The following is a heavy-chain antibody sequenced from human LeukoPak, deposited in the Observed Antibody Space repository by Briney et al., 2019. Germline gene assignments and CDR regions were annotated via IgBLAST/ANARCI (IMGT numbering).Heavy chain of an antibody. CDR3: AKDRPTAIDY. J-gene: IGHJ4*02. D-gene: IGHD5-18*01. CDR1: GFTFSSYG. Sequence: GGSLRLSCAASGFTFSSYGMHWVRQAPGKGLEWVAVISYDGSNKYYADSVKGRFTISRDNSENTLYLQMNSLRAEDTAVYYCAKDRPTAIDYWGQGTLVTVSS. V-gene: IGHV3-30*18. CDR2: ISYDGSNK.